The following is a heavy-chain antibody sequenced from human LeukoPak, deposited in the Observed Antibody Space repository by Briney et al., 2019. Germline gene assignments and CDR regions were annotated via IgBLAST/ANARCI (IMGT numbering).Heavy chain of an antibody. CDR3: GNDFGEVWLAY. Sequence: GRSLRLSCAASGFTFSSYGMHWVRQAPGKGLEWVAVIWYDGSNKHYADSVKGRFTISRDNSKNTLYLQSKSLRAGANSVYYCGNDFGEVWLAYWGQGTLVTVSS. D-gene: IGHD3-16*01. J-gene: IGHJ4*02. CDR2: IWYDGSNK. CDR1: GFTFSSYG. V-gene: IGHV3-33*06.